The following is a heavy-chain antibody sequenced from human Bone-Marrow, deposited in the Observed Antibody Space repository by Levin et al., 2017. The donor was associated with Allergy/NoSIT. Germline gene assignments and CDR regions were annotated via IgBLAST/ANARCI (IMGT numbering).Heavy chain of an antibody. CDR2: IWHDGSNK. Sequence: GESLKISCATSGFIFKNYGMHWVRQAPGKGLEWVAVIWHDGSNKYYGDSVKGRFTISRDNSNNTLYLQLDSLRAEDTAVYYCARGAMDYHDTSGYYFSYFDYWGQGTLVTVSS. D-gene: IGHD3-22*01. J-gene: IGHJ4*02. V-gene: IGHV3-33*01. CDR3: ARGAMDYHDTSGYYFSYFDY. CDR1: GFIFKNYG.